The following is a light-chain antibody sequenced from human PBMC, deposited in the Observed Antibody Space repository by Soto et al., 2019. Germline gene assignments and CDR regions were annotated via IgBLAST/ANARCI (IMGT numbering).Light chain of an antibody. CDR3: QSYGSSLSASV. CDR2: GNN. Sequence: QSVLTQPPSVSGAPGQRVTISCTGSSSNIGAGYDVHWYQQLPGTAPELLIYGNNNRPSGVPDRFSGSKSGTSASLAITGLQADDEADYYCQSYGSSLSASVFGGGTKLTVL. V-gene: IGLV1-40*01. CDR1: SSNIGAGYD. J-gene: IGLJ2*01.